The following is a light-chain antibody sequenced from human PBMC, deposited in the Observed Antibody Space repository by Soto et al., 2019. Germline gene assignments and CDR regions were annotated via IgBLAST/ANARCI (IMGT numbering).Light chain of an antibody. CDR3: QQYNSYSPQWT. J-gene: IGKJ1*01. Sequence: DIQMTQSPSTLSASVGDRVTITCRASQSISSWLAWYQQKPGKAPKLLIYDASSLESGVPSRFSSSGSGTEFTLTISSLQPDDFATYYCQQYNSYSPQWTFGQGTKVEIK. CDR1: QSISSW. V-gene: IGKV1-5*01. CDR2: DAS.